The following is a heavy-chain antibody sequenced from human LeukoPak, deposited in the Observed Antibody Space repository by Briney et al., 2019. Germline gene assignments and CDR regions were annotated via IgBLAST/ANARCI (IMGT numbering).Heavy chain of an antibody. J-gene: IGHJ4*02. CDR1: GFSFSTYG. CDR3: ARDLRGNSYGSVDF. CDR2: ISSSGSPI. Sequence: GGSLRLSCAASGFSFSTYGLNWVRQAPGKGLEGVSYISSSGSPIYYADSVRGRFTISRDNAKNSLDLEMHSLTAEDTAVYYCARDLRGNSYGSVDFWGQGTLVTVSS. D-gene: IGHD5-18*01. V-gene: IGHV3-48*01.